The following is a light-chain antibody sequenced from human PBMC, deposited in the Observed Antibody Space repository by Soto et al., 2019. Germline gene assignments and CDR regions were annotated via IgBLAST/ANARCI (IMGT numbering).Light chain of an antibody. CDR2: LNSDGSH. V-gene: IGLV4-69*01. J-gene: IGLJ2*01. CDR1: SGHSSYA. Sequence: QAVLTQSPSASASLGASVKLTCTLSSGHSSYAIAWHQQQPEKGPRYLMKLNSDGSHSKGDGIPDRFSGSSSGAERYLTISSLQSEDEADYYCQTWGTDVVFGGGTKL. CDR3: QTWGTDVV.